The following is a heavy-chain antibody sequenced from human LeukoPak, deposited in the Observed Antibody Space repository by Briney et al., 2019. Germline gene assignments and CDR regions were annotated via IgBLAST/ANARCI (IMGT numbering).Heavy chain of an antibody. V-gene: IGHV1-2*02. CDR1: GYTFTTYG. CDR2: FNPDSGGT. J-gene: IGHJ4*02. D-gene: IGHD3-22*01. CDR3: ARVDDRGHYYDSSGPRKLFDY. Sequence: ASVKVSCKASGYTFTTYGISWLRQAPGQGLEWMGCFNPDSGGTNYAQKFQGRVTMTRDTSISTAYMELSRLRSDDPAVYYCARVDDRGHYYDSSGPRKLFDYWGKGTLVTVSS.